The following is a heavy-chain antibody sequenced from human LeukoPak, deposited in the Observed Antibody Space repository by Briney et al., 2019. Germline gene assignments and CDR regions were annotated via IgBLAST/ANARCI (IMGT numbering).Heavy chain of an antibody. CDR3: ARVDRYYDSSGYSVNWFDP. J-gene: IGHJ5*02. CDR2: IYYSGST. V-gene: IGHV4-59*01. D-gene: IGHD3-22*01. Sequence: PSETLSLTCTVSGGSISSYYWSWIRQPPGKGLEWIGYIYYSGSTNYNPSLKSRVTISVDTSKNQFSLQLSSVTAADTAVYYCARVDRYYDSSGYSVNWFDPWGQGTLVTVSS. CDR1: GGSISSYY.